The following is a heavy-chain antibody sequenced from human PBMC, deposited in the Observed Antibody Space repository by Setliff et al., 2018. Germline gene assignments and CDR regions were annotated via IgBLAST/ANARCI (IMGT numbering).Heavy chain of an antibody. D-gene: IGHD5-18*01. CDR1: GGSISPYF. J-gene: IGHJ6*02. Sequence: PSETLSLTCTVSGGSISPYFWSWIRQPPGKGLEWIGYIYHNGNTNFNPSLKTRVTMSVNPSKNQFDLNLRSVTAADAAVYYCVRDRTAYSYGLDVWAQGTTVT. CDR2: IYHNGNT. V-gene: IGHV4-59*01. CDR3: VRDRTAYSYGLDV.